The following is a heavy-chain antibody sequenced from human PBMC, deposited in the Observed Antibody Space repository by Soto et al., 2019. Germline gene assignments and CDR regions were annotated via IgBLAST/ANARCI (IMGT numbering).Heavy chain of an antibody. V-gene: IGHV4-34*01. J-gene: IGHJ6*03. Sequence: SETLSLTCAVYGGSFSGYYWSWIRQPPGKGLEWIGEINHSGSTNYNPSPKSRVTISVDTSKNQFSLKLSSVTAADTAVYYCARVRKNEERFLEWLPNYYYYYMDVWGKGTTVTVSS. D-gene: IGHD3-3*01. CDR3: ARVRKNEERFLEWLPNYYYYYMDV. CDR2: INHSGST. CDR1: GGSFSGYY.